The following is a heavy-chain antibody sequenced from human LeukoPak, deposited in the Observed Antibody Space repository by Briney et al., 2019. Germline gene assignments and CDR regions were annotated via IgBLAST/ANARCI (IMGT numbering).Heavy chain of an antibody. J-gene: IGHJ3*02. Sequence: PGRSLRLSCAASGFTFSSYGMHWVRQAPGKGLEWVAVIWDDGSNKYYADSVKGRFTISRDNSKNTLYLQMNSLRAEDTAVYYCARSRTGYCSSTSCFDAFDIWGQGTMVTVSS. CDR2: IWDDGSNK. CDR3: ARSRTGYCSSTSCFDAFDI. V-gene: IGHV3-33*01. D-gene: IGHD2-2*01. CDR1: GFTFSSYG.